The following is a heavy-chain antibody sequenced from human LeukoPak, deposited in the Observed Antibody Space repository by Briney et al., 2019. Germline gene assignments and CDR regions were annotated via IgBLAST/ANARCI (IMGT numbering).Heavy chain of an antibody. D-gene: IGHD3-9*01. Sequence: GGSLRLSCAASGFTFSSYGMHWVRQAPGKGLEWMGWINPNSGGTNYAQKLQGRVTMTTDTSTSTAYMELRSLRSDDTAVYYCARITPLRYFDWLGPPDYWGQGTLVTVSS. V-gene: IGHV1-18*01. CDR1: GFTFSSYG. CDR2: INPNSGGT. J-gene: IGHJ4*02. CDR3: ARITPLRYFDWLGPPDY.